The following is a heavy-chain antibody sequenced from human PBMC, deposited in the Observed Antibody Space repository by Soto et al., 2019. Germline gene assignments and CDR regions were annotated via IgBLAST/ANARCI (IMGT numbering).Heavy chain of an antibody. Sequence: GGSLRLSCTDSGFSFNTYVMDWVRQAPGKGLEWVARILYDGSKEYYADPVKGRFTISRDNSKNTLYLQMDRLRVEDTAVYFCAKGLALVADHWGQGTPVTV. CDR1: GFSFNTYV. J-gene: IGHJ4*02. V-gene: IGHV3-30*18. CDR3: AKGLALVADH. CDR2: ILYDGSKE. D-gene: IGHD6-6*01.